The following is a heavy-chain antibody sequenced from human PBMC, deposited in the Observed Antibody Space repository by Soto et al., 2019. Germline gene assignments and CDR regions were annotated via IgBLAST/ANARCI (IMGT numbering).Heavy chain of an antibody. CDR2: ISGSGGST. J-gene: IGHJ6*03. CDR3: AKDGIVVVVAAPYYHYMDV. Sequence: PGGSLRLSCAASGFTFSSYAMSWVRQAPGKGLEWVSAISGSGGSTYYADSVKGRFTISRDNSKNTLYLQMNSLRAEDTAVYYCAKDGIVVVVAAPYYHYMDVWGKGTTVTAS. D-gene: IGHD2-15*01. CDR1: GFTFSSYA. V-gene: IGHV3-23*01.